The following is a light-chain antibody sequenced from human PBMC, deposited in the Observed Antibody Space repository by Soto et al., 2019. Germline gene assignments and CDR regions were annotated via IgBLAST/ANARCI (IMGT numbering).Light chain of an antibody. CDR3: SSYTSSSTYVV. Sequence: QSVLTQPASVSGSPGQSITISCTGTSSDVGGYNYVSWYQQHPDIAPKLMIYDVSNRPSGVSNRFSGSKSGNTASLTISGLQAEDEADYYCSSYTSSSTYVVFGGGTKLTVL. CDR2: DVS. CDR1: SSDVGGYNY. J-gene: IGLJ2*01. V-gene: IGLV2-14*03.